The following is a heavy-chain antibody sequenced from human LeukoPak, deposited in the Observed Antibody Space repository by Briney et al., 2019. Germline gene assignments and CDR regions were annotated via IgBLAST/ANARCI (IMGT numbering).Heavy chain of an antibody. V-gene: IGHV3-7*01. J-gene: IGHJ5*02. CDR3: ARAPGEGWFDP. CDR2: IKQDGSEK. CDR1: GFTFSSYW. Sequence: WGSLRLSCAASGFTFSSYWMSWVRQAPGKGLEWVASIKQDGSEKYYVDSVKGRFTISRDNAKNSPYLQMNSLRAEDTALYYCARAPGEGWFDPWGQGTLVTVSS. D-gene: IGHD4-17*01.